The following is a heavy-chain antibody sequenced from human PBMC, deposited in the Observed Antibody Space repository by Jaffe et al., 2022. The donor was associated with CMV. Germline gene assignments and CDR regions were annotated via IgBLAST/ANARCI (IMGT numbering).Heavy chain of an antibody. CDR2: ISWNSGSI. V-gene: IGHV3-9*01. J-gene: IGHJ2*01. CDR3: AKDAVGVRGVGGWYFDL. CDR1: GFTFDDYA. D-gene: IGHD3-10*01. Sequence: EVQLVESGGGLVQPGRSLRLSCAASGFTFDDYAMHWVRQAPGKGLEWVSGISWNSGSIGYADSVKGRFTISRDNAKNSLYLQMNSLRAEDTALYYCAKDAVGVRGVGGWYFDLWGRGTLVTVSS.